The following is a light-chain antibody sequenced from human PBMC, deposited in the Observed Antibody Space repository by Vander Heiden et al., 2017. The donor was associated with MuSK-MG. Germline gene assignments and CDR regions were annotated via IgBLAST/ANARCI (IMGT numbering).Light chain of an antibody. Sequence: DIQMTHSPSSLSSSVGDRVPITCLASQGISTYLALCHQTPWHVPNLLIYAASALPSGPRTWCSGRAAGTYSIITISSLQVEDVVNYYRQQDNRAPSTFGQGTKLEIK. CDR3: QQDNRAPST. CDR2: AAS. CDR1: QGISTY. J-gene: IGKJ2*01. V-gene: IGKV1-27*01.